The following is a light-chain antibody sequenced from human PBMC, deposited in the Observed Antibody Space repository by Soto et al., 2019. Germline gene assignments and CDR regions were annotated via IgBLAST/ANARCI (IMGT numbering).Light chain of an antibody. CDR1: QSVSSR. J-gene: IGKJ1*01. V-gene: IGKV1-5*03. Sequence: DIQMTQSPSTLSASVGDRVTITCRASQSVSSRLAWYQHKPGKAPKLLIYQASSLESGVPSRFSGSGSGTEFTLTISSLQPDDFATYYCQQYNSYSWTFGQVTKVDIK. CDR3: QQYNSYSWT. CDR2: QAS.